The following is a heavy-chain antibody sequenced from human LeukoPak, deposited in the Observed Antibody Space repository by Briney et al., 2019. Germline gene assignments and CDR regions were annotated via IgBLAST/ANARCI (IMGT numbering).Heavy chain of an antibody. D-gene: IGHD2-2*01. CDR3: ARDQTPGGGVPAAY. CDR2: IYYSGST. V-gene: IGHV4-59*01. J-gene: IGHJ4*02. Sequence: SETLSLTCTVSGGSISSYYWSWIRQPPGKGLEWIGYIYYSGSTNYNPSLKSRVTISVDTSKNQFSLKLSSVTAADTAVYYCARDQTPGGGVPAAYWGQGTLVTVSS. CDR1: GGSISSYY.